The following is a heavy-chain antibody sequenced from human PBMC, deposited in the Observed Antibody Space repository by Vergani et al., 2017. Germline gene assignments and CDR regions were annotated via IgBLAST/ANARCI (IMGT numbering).Heavy chain of an antibody. CDR3: ARISGGSAPYLHY. CDR2: IKRDGTET. J-gene: IGHJ1*01. V-gene: IGHV3-7*01. Sequence: EVHLEESGGGLVQPGGSLRLSCAASGFTFGDYYMAWIRLAPGKGLDWVASIKRDGTETFYVDSVKGRFTISRDNAKTTLYLQMNSLRDEDRGVNYCARISGGSAPYLHYWGQGTLVTVAS. CDR1: GFTFGDYY. D-gene: IGHD2-15*01.